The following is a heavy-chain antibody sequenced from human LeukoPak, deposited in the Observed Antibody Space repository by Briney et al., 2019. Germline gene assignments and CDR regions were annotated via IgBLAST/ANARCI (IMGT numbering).Heavy chain of an antibody. J-gene: IGHJ4*02. D-gene: IGHD4-17*01. CDR1: GFTFSSYW. Sequence: GGSLRLSCAASGFTFSSYWMSWVRQAPGKGLEWVANIKQDGSEKYYVDSVKGRFTISRDNAKNSLYLQMNSLRAEDTAVYYCARDTPRGDDQMTTPDYWGQGTLVTVSS. V-gene: IGHV3-7*01. CDR2: IKQDGSEK. CDR3: ARDTPRGDDQMTTPDY.